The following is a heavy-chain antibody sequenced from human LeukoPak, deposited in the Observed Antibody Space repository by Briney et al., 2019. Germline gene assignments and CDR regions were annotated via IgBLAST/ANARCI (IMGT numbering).Heavy chain of an antibody. D-gene: IGHD6-6*01. CDR1: GGSISSYY. CDR2: IYTSGST. Sequence: SETLSLACTVSGGSISSYYWSWIRQPAGKGLEWIGRIYTSGSTNYNPSLKSRVTMSVDTSKNQISLKVNSVTAADTAVYYCARESYSSSYLFDFWGQGTLVTVSS. J-gene: IGHJ4*02. CDR3: ARESYSSSYLFDF. V-gene: IGHV4-4*07.